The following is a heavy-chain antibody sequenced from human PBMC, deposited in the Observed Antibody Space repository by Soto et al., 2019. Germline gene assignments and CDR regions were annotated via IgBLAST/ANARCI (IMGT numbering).Heavy chain of an antibody. Sequence: GGSLRLSCAASGFTFSTYSMNWVRQAPGKGLEWVSVIYSGGSTYYADSVKGRFTISRDNSKNTLYLQMNSLRAEDTAVYYCARVGTSYARRGLDVWGQGTTVTVSS. CDR2: IYSGGST. V-gene: IGHV3-53*01. CDR1: GFTFSTYS. J-gene: IGHJ6*02. D-gene: IGHD7-27*01. CDR3: ARVGTSYARRGLDV.